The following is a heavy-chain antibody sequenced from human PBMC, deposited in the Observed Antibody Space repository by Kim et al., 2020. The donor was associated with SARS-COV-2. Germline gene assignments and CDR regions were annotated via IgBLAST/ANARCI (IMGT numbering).Heavy chain of an antibody. V-gene: IGHV3-30*07. J-gene: IGHJ3*02. CDR3: ARDLYSSGYAIFPDDAFDI. Sequence: GRFTTSRDNSKNTRYLQMNSLRAEDTAVYYCARDLYSSGYAIFPDDAFDIWGQGTMVTVSS. D-gene: IGHD6-19*01.